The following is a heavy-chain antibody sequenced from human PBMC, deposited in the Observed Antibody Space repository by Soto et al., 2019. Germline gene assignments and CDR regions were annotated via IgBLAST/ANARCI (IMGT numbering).Heavy chain of an antibody. D-gene: IGHD6-13*01. Sequence: QVQLVESGGGVVQPGRSLRLSCAASGFTFSSYGMHWVRQAPGKGLEWVAVIWYDGSNKYYADSVKGRFTISRDNSKNTLYLQMNSLRAEDTAVYYCARGQQLVLGVDYWGQGTLVTVSS. CDR3: ARGQQLVLGVDY. CDR2: IWYDGSNK. V-gene: IGHV3-33*01. J-gene: IGHJ4*02. CDR1: GFTFSSYG.